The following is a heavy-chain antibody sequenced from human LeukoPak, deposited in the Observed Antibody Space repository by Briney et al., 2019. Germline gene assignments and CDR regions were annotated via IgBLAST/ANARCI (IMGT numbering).Heavy chain of an antibody. Sequence: GGSLRLSCAASGFTFSNAWMSWVRQAPGKGLEWVGRIKSKTDGGTTDYAAPVKGRFTISRDDSKNTLYLQMNSLKTEDTAVYYCTTAYGVRGYYYYYYMDVWGKGTTVTVSS. D-gene: IGHD4-17*01. V-gene: IGHV3-15*01. J-gene: IGHJ6*03. CDR3: TTAYGVRGYYYYYYMDV. CDR2: IKSKTDGGTT. CDR1: GFTFSNAW.